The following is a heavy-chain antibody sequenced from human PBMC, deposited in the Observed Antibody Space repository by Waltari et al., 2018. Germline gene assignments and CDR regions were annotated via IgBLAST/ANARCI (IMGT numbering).Heavy chain of an antibody. CDR2: MNPNSGNT. V-gene: IGHV1-8*01. D-gene: IGHD3-9*01. J-gene: IGHJ4*02. CDR1: GYTFTSYD. CDR3: ARGLGYYDILTGWTQNRPFDY. Sequence: QVQLVQSGAEVKKPGASVKVSCKASGYTFTSYDINWVRQATGQGLEWRGWMNPNSGNTGDVQKFQGRVTMTRNTSISTAYMELSSLRSEDTAVYYCARGLGYYDILTGWTQNRPFDYWGQGTLVTVSS.